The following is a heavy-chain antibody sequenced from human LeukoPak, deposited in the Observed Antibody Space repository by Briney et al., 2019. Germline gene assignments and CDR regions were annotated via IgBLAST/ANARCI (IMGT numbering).Heavy chain of an antibody. V-gene: IGHV3-7*03. CDR2: INHNGNVN. J-gene: IGHJ6*02. CDR1: GFTFSSYW. Sequence: GGPLGLSGAASGFTFSSYWMNWPRQAQGKGLEWAASINHNGNVNYYVDSVKGRFTISRDNAKNSLYLQMSNLRAEDTAVYFCARGGGLDVWGQGATVTVSS. D-gene: IGHD3-16*01. CDR3: ARGGGLDV.